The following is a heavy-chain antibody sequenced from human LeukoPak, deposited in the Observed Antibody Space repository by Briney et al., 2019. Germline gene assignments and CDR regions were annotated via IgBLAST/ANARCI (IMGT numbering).Heavy chain of an antibody. V-gene: IGHV3-23*01. D-gene: IGHD6-19*01. J-gene: IGHJ4*02. Sequence: PGGSLRLSCAASGFTFSSYAMSWVRQAPGKGLEWVSAISGSGGSTYYADSVKGRFTISRDNSKNTLYLQMNSLRAEDTAVYYCATPLYRPGYRSGWIHDYWGQGTLVTVSS. CDR2: ISGSGGST. CDR3: ATPLYRPGYRSGWIHDY. CDR1: GFTFSSYA.